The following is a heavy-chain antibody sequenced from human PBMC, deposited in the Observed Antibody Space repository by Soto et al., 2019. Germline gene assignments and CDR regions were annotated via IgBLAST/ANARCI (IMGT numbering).Heavy chain of an antibody. CDR3: TTSLGLLWFGELPRNAFDI. CDR2: IKSKTDGGTT. V-gene: IGHV3-15*01. CDR1: GFTFSNAW. Sequence: GSLRLSCAASGFTFSNAWMSWVRQAPGKGLEWVGRIKSKTDGGTTDYAAPVKGRFTISRDDSKNTLYLQMNSLKTEDTAVYYCTTSLGLLWFGELPRNAFDIWGQGTMVTVSS. D-gene: IGHD3-10*01. J-gene: IGHJ3*02.